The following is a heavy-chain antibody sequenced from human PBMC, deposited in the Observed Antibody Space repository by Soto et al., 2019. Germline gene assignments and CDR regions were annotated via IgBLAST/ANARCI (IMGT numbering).Heavy chain of an antibody. CDR3: AKSPGMYYYDSSGYYHYDY. J-gene: IGHJ4*02. CDR2: ISGSGVST. Sequence: RGSLRLSCAASGFTFSSYAMSWVRRAPGKGLEWVSAISGSGVSTYYADSVKGRFTISRDNSKNTLYLQMNSLRAEDTAVYYCAKSPGMYYYDSSGYYHYDYWGQGTLVTVSS. CDR1: GFTFSSYA. V-gene: IGHV3-23*01. D-gene: IGHD3-22*01.